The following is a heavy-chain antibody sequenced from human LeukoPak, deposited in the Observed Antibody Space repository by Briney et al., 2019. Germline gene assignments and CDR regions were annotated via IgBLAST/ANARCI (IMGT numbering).Heavy chain of an antibody. Sequence: PGGSLRLSCAASGFTFSSYSMNWVRQAPGKGLEWVSSISSSSSYIYYADSVKGRFTISRDNAKNSLYLPMNSLRAEDTAVYYCARAVYGFDAFDIWGQGTMVTVSS. CDR1: GFTFSSYS. D-gene: IGHD4-17*01. V-gene: IGHV3-21*01. J-gene: IGHJ3*02. CDR3: ARAVYGFDAFDI. CDR2: ISSSSSYI.